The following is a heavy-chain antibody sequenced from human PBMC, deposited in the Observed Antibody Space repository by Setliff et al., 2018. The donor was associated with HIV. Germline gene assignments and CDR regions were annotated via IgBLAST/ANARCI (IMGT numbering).Heavy chain of an antibody. Sequence: PSETLSLTCSVSGASISSYYWSWIRQPPGKGLEWIGYISPTGNANYNPSLKSRVTISTDTSKNQFSLNVRSVTAADTAVYFCAKSSPSIGYISDHWGQGTLVTVS. D-gene: IGHD5-12*01. CDR3: AKSSPSIGYISDH. CDR1: GASISSYY. J-gene: IGHJ4*02. V-gene: IGHV4-59*03. CDR2: ISPTGNA.